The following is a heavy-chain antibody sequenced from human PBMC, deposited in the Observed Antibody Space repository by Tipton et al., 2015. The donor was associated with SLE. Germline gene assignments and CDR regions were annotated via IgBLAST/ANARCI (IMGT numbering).Heavy chain of an antibody. J-gene: IGHJ4*02. V-gene: IGHV4-61*02. Sequence: TLSLTCTVSGGSISSSSYYWGWIRQSPGKGLEWIGRFYTSGSTNYNPSLKSRVTMSVDTSKNQFSLNLSSVTAADTAVYYCARYYSTYIDSWGQGTLVTVSS. CDR1: GGSISSSSYY. CDR2: FYTSGST. D-gene: IGHD4-11*01. CDR3: ARYYSTYIDS.